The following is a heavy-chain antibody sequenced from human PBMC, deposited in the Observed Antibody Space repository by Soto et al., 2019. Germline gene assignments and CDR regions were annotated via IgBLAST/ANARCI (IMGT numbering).Heavy chain of an antibody. Sequence: GGSLRLSCAASGLTFNETGIHWVRQASGKGLEWVGRIRSKINNYATGYATSVKGRFTLSRDDSRKIAFLQMNSLKTEDTAVYYCTNGMDVWGQGTTVTVSS. CDR3: TNGMDV. CDR1: GLTFNETG. J-gene: IGHJ6*02. V-gene: IGHV3-73*01. CDR2: IRSKINNYAT.